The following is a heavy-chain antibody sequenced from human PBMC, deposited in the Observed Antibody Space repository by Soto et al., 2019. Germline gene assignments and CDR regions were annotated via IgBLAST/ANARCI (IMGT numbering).Heavy chain of an antibody. Sequence: QITLKESGPTLVKPTQTLTLTCIFSGFSLSSSGVGVGWIRQPPGKALEWLALIYWDGDKRYSPSLKTRLTNTQDTATNEVVLTMTNMDPVDTGTYYCAHKGGRGAGMDVWGQGTTVTVSS. V-gene: IGHV2-5*02. CDR2: IYWDGDK. CDR3: AHKGGRGAGMDV. CDR1: GFSLSSSGVG. J-gene: IGHJ6*02. D-gene: IGHD2-15*01.